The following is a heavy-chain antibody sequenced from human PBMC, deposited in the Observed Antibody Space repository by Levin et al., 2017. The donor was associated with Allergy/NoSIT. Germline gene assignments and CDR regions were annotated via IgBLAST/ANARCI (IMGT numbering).Heavy chain of an antibody. CDR1: GFTFRSYV. J-gene: IGHJ4*02. Sequence: PGESLKISCAASGFTFRSYVMSWVRQAPGKGLEWVSSITGNGGDTYYVDSAKGRFTISRDNSKNTLYLQMNSLRAEDTAVYYCAKDSPYSTSWYGRGDYWGQGTLVTVSS. CDR3: AKDSPYSTSWYGRGDY. CDR2: ITGNGGDT. D-gene: IGHD6-13*01. V-gene: IGHV3-23*01.